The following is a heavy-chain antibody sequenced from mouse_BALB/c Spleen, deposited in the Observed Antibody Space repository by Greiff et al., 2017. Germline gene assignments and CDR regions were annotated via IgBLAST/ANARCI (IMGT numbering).Heavy chain of an antibody. CDR2: ISSGGSYT. V-gene: IGHV5-9-3*01. J-gene: IGHJ4*01. Sequence: EVHLVESGGGLVKPGGSLKLSCAASGFTFSSYAMSWVRQTPEMRLEWVATISSGGSYTYYPDSVKGRFTISRDNAKNTLYLQMSSLRSEDTAMYYCARDRDAMDYWGQGTSVTVSS. CDR3: ARDRDAMDY. D-gene: IGHD2-14*01. CDR1: GFTFSSYA.